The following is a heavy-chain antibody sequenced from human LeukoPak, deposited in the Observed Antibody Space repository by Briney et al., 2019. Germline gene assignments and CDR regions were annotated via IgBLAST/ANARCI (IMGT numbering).Heavy chain of an antibody. J-gene: IGHJ4*02. CDR2: ISNDGSDK. D-gene: IGHD5-18*01. Sequence: GGSLRLSCAASGFAFANYGIYWVRQAQGKGLEWVAVISNDGSDKHYADSVKGRFTISRDNSKKTVYLQMNSLRGEDTALYYCAKDLGDSYGYGFDYWGQGTLVTVSS. V-gene: IGHV3-30*18. CDR3: AKDLGDSYGYGFDY. CDR1: GFAFANYG.